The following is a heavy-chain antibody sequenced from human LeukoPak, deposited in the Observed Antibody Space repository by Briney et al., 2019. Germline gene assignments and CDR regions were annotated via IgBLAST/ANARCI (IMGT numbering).Heavy chain of an antibody. V-gene: IGHV2-70*04. CDR1: GFSLSTSGMR. Sequence: ESGPTLVNPTQTLTLTCTFSGFSLSTSGMRVSWIRQPPGKALEWLARIDWDGDKFYSTSLKTRLTISKDTSKNQVVLTMTNMDPVDTATYYCARSMVRGNYFDYWGQGTLVTVSS. J-gene: IGHJ4*02. CDR2: IDWDGDK. CDR3: ARSMVRGNYFDY. D-gene: IGHD3-10*01.